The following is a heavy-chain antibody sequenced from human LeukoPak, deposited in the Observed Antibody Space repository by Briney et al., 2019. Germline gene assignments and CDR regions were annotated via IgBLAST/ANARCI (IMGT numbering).Heavy chain of an antibody. CDR3: ARGLGVLRYFDWLYY. V-gene: IGHV3-48*03. J-gene: IGHJ4*02. CDR1: GFTFSSYE. CDR2: ISSSGSTI. Sequence: GGSLRLSCVASGFTFSSYEMNWVRQAPGKGLEWVSYISSSGSTIYYADSVKGRFTISRDNAKNSLYLQMNSLRAEDTAVYYCARGLGVLRYFDWLYYWGQGTLVTVSS. D-gene: IGHD3-9*01.